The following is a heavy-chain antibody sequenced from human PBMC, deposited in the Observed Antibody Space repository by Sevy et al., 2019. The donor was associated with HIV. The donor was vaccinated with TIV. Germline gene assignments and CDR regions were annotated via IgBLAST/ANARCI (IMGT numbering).Heavy chain of an antibody. Sequence: GGSLRLSCAASGFTFSSYSMNWVRQAPGKGLEWVSSISGSSSYIYYADSVKGRFTISRDNAKNSLYLQMNSLRAEDTAVYYCARLPGFSIAARSAAFDIWGQGTMVTVSS. V-gene: IGHV3-21*01. CDR2: ISGSSSYI. D-gene: IGHD6-6*01. CDR3: ARLPGFSIAARSAAFDI. J-gene: IGHJ3*02. CDR1: GFTFSSYS.